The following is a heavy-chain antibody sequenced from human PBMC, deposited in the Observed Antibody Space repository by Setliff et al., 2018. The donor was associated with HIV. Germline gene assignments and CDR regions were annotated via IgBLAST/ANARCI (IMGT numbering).Heavy chain of an antibody. V-gene: IGHV1-8*01. J-gene: IGHJ3*02. CDR2: MNPNSGNS. Sequence: ASVKISCKASGYTFTSFDINWVRQATGQGLEWMGWMNPNSGNSGFAQKFQGRVTMTRNSSISTAYMELSSVRFDDTAVYYCTRIRAMVRGVTSYDAFDIWGQGTKVTVSS. CDR3: TRIRAMVRGVTSYDAFDI. D-gene: IGHD3-10*01. CDR1: GYTFTSFD.